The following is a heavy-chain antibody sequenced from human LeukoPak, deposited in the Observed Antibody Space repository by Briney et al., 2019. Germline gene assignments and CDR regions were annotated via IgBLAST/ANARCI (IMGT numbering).Heavy chain of an antibody. J-gene: IGHJ4*02. CDR1: GFTFSKYW. V-gene: IGHV3-74*01. CDR2: INTEGTVT. D-gene: IGHD6-19*01. Sequence: PGGSLRLSCAASGFTFSKYWMLWVRQVPGKGLESVSRINTEGTVTTYADSVKGRFTVSRDNADNTMFLQMNSVRDEDTAVYYCATKQWLAPPPDSWGQGTPVTVSS. CDR3: ATKQWLAPPPDS.